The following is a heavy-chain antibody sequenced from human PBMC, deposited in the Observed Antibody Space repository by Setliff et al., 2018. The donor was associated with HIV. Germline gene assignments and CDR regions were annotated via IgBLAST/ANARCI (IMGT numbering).Heavy chain of an antibody. J-gene: IGHJ4*02. V-gene: IGHV3-7*03. CDR2: IKEDGSEK. D-gene: IGHD5-18*01. Sequence: PGGSLRLSCAASGFTFRSYWLSWVRQAPGKGLEWVASIKEDGSEKYYVDSVKGRFTISRDNAKNSLYLQMNSLIAEDTAFYYGARVEGYSFGSSGYWGQGTLVTVSS. CDR1: GFTFRSYW. CDR3: ARVEGYSFGSSGY.